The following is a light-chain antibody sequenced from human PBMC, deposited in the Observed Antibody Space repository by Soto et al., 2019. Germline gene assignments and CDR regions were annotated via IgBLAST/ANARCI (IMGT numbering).Light chain of an antibody. CDR1: NFGSKS. Sequence: SYELTQPPSLSVAPGKTARITCGGNNFGSKSVHWYQQRPGQAPVLVIHYDSDRPSGSPERFSGSNSGNTATLTISGVEAGDEADYYCQVWDSSSDHVVFGGGTKVTVL. V-gene: IGLV3-21*04. J-gene: IGLJ2*01. CDR3: QVWDSSSDHVV. CDR2: YDS.